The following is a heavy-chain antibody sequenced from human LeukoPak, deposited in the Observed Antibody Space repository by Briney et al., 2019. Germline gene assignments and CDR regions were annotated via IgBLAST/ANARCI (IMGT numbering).Heavy chain of an antibody. J-gene: IGHJ2*01. CDR3: ARGGSYDRYWYFDL. Sequence: SQTLSLTCTVSGGSISTGSYYWSWIRQPAGKGVEWIGRIYTSGSTNYNPSLKSRVTISVDTSKNQFSLKLSSVTAADTAVYYCARGGSYDRYWYFDLWGRGTLVTVSS. CDR2: IYTSGST. D-gene: IGHD1-26*01. CDR1: GGSISTGSYY. V-gene: IGHV4-61*02.